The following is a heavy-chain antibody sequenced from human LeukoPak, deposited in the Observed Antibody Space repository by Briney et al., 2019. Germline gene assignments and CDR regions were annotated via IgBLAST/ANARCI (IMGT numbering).Heavy chain of an antibody. J-gene: IGHJ4*02. CDR1: GFTFSSYS. V-gene: IGHV3-21*01. CDR3: ARDQGYNWNDQPYDY. CDR2: ISSSSSYI. Sequence: GGSLRLSCAVSGFTFSSYSMNWVRQAPGEGMEWVSSISSSSSYIYYADSVKGRFTISRDNAKNSLYLQMNSLRDEDTAVYYCARDQGYNWNDQPYDYWGQGTLVTVSS. D-gene: IGHD1-1*01.